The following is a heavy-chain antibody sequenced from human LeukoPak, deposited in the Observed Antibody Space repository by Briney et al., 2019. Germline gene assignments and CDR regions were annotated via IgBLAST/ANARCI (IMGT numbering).Heavy chain of an antibody. V-gene: IGHV5-51*01. Sequence: GASLKISSKSSGXTFTGYWICWVRQMPGKGLEWMGIISTGDSDTRYSPSFQGQVTMSADKSINTAYLQWGSLKASDTAFYYCARGRGATVITNFDYWGQGTLVTVSS. D-gene: IGHD4-23*01. CDR2: ISTGDSDT. J-gene: IGHJ4*02. CDR1: GXTFTGYW. CDR3: ARGRGATVITNFDY.